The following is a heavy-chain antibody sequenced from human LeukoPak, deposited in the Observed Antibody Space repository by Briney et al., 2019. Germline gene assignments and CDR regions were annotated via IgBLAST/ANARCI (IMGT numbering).Heavy chain of an antibody. D-gene: IGHD4-17*01. CDR1: RFTFSNAW. CDR3: TTDRDYGDYPEYYFDY. J-gene: IGHJ4*02. Sequence: GGSLRLSCAASRFTFSNAWMSWVRQAPGKGLEWVGHIKSKTDGGTTDYAAPVKGRFTISRDDSKNTLYLQMNNLKTEDTAVYYCTTDRDYGDYPEYYFDYWGQGTLVTVSA. V-gene: IGHV3-15*01. CDR2: IKSKTDGGTT.